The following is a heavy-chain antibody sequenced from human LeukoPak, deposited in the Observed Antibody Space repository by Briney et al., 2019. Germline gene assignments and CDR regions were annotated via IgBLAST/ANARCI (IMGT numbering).Heavy chain of an antibody. CDR2: INPSSGST. D-gene: IGHD2-15*01. V-gene: IGHV1-46*01. Sequence: ASVKVSCKASGYTFTSYYMHWVRQAPGQGLEWMGIINPSSGSTNYAQKFQGRVNMTRDRSKSTVYMELSSLSCEDTAVYYCARDWGGSCDLCYYYGMDVWGKGTTVTVSS. CDR3: ARDWGGSCDLCYYYGMDV. J-gene: IGHJ6*04. CDR1: GYTFTSYY.